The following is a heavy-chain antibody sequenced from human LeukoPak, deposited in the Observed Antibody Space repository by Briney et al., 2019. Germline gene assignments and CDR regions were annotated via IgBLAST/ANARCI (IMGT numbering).Heavy chain of an antibody. V-gene: IGHV3-48*01. Sequence: GGSLRLSCAASGFTFSSYSMNWVRQAPGKGLEWVSYISSSSSTIYYADSVKGRFTISRDNAKNSLYLQMNSLRAEDTAVYYCARDRGTTVVTKTYYYYYGMDVWGQGTTVTASS. CDR1: GFTFSSYS. CDR2: ISSSSSTI. J-gene: IGHJ6*02. D-gene: IGHD4-23*01. CDR3: ARDRGTTVVTKTYYYYYGMDV.